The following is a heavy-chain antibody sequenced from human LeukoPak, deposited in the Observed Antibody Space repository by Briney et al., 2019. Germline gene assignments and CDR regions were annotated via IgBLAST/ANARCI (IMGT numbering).Heavy chain of an antibody. CDR2: ISGSGGGT. CDR1: GFTFTTYA. Sequence: PGGSLRLSCAASGFTFTTYAMSWVRQAPGKGLEWVSTISGSGGGTYYADSVKGRFTISRDNSKNTLYLQMNSLRAEDTAVYYCARDREDSSGWTLDYWGQGTLVTVSS. J-gene: IGHJ4*02. D-gene: IGHD6-19*01. V-gene: IGHV3-23*01. CDR3: ARDREDSSGWTLDY.